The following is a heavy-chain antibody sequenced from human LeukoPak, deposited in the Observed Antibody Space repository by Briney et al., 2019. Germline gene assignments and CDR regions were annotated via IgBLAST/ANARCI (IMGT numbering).Heavy chain of an antibody. D-gene: IGHD3-3*01. J-gene: IGHJ4*02. CDR1: GFTFSSYA. CDR2: ISGSGGST. CDR3: GRDTSVGAAYFDF. Sequence: GGSLRLSCAASGFTFSSYAMSWVRQAPGKGLEWVSAISGSGGSTYYADSVKGRFTISRDNSKNTLYLQMTTLRPDDTAVYFCGRDTSVGAAYFDFWGQGALVAVSS. V-gene: IGHV3-23*01.